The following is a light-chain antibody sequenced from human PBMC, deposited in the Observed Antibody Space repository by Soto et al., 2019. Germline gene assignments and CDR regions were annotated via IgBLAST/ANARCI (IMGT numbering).Light chain of an antibody. CDR1: HRFSSN. CDR3: QQYNNWPIT. CDR2: AAS. J-gene: IGKJ5*01. Sequence: EVLMTQSPATLSVSPGERATLSCWASHRFSSNLAWYQQKPGQAPRLLIHAASSRATGVPARFSGSESVTEFTLTISSLQSEDFALYYCQQYNNWPITFGQGTGLEIK. V-gene: IGKV3-15*01.